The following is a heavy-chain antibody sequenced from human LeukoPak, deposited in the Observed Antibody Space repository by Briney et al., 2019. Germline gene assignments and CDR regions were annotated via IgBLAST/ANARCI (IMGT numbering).Heavy chain of an antibody. J-gene: IGHJ4*02. V-gene: IGHV1-46*01. CDR1: GYTFTSYY. CDR3: ARVGGYCTNGVCLNDY. Sequence: ASVKVSCTASGYTFTSYYIHWVRQAPGQGLEWMGIINPSGGSTSYAQKFKGRVTMTRDTSTSTVYMELSSLISEDTAVYYCARVGGYCTNGVCLNDYWGQGTLVTVSS. D-gene: IGHD2-8*01. CDR2: INPSGGST.